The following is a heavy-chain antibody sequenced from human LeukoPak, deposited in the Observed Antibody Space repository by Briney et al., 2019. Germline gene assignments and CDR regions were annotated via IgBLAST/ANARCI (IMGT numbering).Heavy chain of an antibody. J-gene: IGHJ4*02. Sequence: GGSLRLSCAASGFNVSSIYMSWVRQAPGMGLEWVSLISSGGTTYYADPVKGRFTISRHSSKNTLYLQMNSLRAEDTAIYYCASLRWAALGPSNWGQGTLVTVSS. CDR2: ISSGGTT. CDR3: ASLRWAALGPSN. CDR1: GFNVSSIY. D-gene: IGHD5-12*01. V-gene: IGHV3-53*04.